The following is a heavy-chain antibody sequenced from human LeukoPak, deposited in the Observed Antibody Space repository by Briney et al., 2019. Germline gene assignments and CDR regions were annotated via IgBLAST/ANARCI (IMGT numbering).Heavy chain of an antibody. CDR1: GGSISNYY. CDR2: IYYSRSS. CDR3: ARVAGAFDI. V-gene: IGHV4-59*01. J-gene: IGHJ3*02. D-gene: IGHD6-25*01. Sequence: SETLSLTCTVSGGSISNYYWSWIRQPPGKGLEWIGYIYYSRSSNYNPSLKSRVTISLDTSKNHFSLKLSSVTAADTAIYYCARVAGAFDIWGQGTICTVSS.